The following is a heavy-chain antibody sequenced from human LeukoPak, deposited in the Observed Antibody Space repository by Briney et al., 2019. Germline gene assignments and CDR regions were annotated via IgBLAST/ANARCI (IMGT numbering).Heavy chain of an antibody. Sequence: ASVKVSCKASGYTFSIFGITWVRQAPGQGREWRGWISAHNGNTNYAQKLQGRVTMTTDTSTSTAYMELRSLTSDDTAVYYCARVGATVTRFADYWGQGTLVTVSS. D-gene: IGHD1-26*01. CDR2: ISAHNGNT. CDR1: GYTFSIFG. J-gene: IGHJ4*02. V-gene: IGHV1-18*01. CDR3: ARVGATVTRFADY.